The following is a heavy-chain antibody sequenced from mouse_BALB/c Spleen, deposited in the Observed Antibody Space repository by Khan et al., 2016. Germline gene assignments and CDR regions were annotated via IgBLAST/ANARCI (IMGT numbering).Heavy chain of an antibody. CDR2: IWAGGSK. Sequence: QVQLKQSGPGLVAPSQSLSITCTVSGFSLTTYGIHWVRQPPGKGLEWLGIIWAGGSKNYNSALMSRMSFSKDNSNSRVLLNLHSLQTAYTAISYCANDSDSGLSYFDYWRQGTTLTFSS. CDR1: GFSLTTYG. D-gene: IGHD1-3*01. J-gene: IGHJ2*01. V-gene: IGHV2-9*02. CDR3: ANDSDSGLSYFDY.